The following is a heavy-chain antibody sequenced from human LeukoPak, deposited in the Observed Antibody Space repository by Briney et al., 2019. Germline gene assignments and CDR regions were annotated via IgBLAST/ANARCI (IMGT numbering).Heavy chain of an antibody. CDR3: ARVPVDVLWFCELPNYFAY. CDR1: GGSFSGYY. CDR2: INHSGST. V-gene: IGHV4-34*01. Sequence: SETLSLTCAVYGGSFSGYYWSWIRQPPGKGLEGMGEINHSGSTNYNPSLKSRGTISVDTYKNQFSLKLRCVTAADTAVYYCARVPVDVLWFCELPNYFAYWGQGTLVTVSS. J-gene: IGHJ4*02. D-gene: IGHD3-10*01.